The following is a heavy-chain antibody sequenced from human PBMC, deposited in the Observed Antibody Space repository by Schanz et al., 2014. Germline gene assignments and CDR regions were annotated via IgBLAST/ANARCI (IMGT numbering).Heavy chain of an antibody. CDR1: GYTFTTYY. J-gene: IGHJ4*02. V-gene: IGHV1-46*03. Sequence: QVQLVQSGAEVKKPGVSVKVSCKASGYTFTTYYIHWVRQAPGQGLEWMGKINPSRGTTRIAQNFQGRLTVTRDTSTSTVNMELSSLRSEDTAVYYCARGGFFDSTSFDSWGQGTLVTVSS. CDR3: ARGGFFDSTSFDS. CDR2: INPSRGTT. D-gene: IGHD2-2*01.